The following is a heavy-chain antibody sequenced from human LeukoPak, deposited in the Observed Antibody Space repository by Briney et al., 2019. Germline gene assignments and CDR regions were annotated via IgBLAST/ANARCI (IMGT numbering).Heavy chain of an antibody. V-gene: IGHV4-39*07. CDR1: GGSISSSSYY. CDR2: IYYSGST. D-gene: IGHD5-12*01. J-gene: IGHJ5*02. CDR3: ARESGYDSYNWFDP. Sequence: SETLPLTCTVSGGSISSSSYYWGWIRQPPGKGLEWIGSIYYSGSTYYNPSLKSRVTISVDTSKNQFSLKLSSVTAADTAVYYCARESGYDSYNWFDPWGQGTLVTVSS.